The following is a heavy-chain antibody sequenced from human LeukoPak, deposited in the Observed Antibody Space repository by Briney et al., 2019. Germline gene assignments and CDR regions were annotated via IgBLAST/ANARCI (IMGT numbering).Heavy chain of an antibody. CDR3: ARDYSSSWLRFFDY. J-gene: IGHJ4*02. CDR2: MWFDGSNI. V-gene: IGHV3-33*01. CDR1: GFTFSSYG. D-gene: IGHD6-6*01. Sequence: GGSLRLSCAASGFTFSSYGMHWVRLAPGKGLEWVAVMWFDGSNIYYADSVKGRFTISRDNSKNTLYLQMNSLRAEDTAVYYCARDYSSSWLRFFDYWGQGTLVTVSS.